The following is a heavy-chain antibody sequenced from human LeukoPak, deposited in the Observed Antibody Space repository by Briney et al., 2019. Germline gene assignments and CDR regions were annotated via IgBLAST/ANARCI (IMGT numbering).Heavy chain of an antibody. CDR2: INPNSGDT. Sequence: ASVKVSCKASGYTFTGYFMYWVRQAPGQGLEWMGWINPNSGDTNYAQKLQGRVTMTTDTSTSTAYMELRSLRSDDTAVYYCARIAVAGPDAFDIWGQGTMVTVSS. V-gene: IGHV1-18*01. D-gene: IGHD6-19*01. CDR1: GYTFTGYF. CDR3: ARIAVAGPDAFDI. J-gene: IGHJ3*02.